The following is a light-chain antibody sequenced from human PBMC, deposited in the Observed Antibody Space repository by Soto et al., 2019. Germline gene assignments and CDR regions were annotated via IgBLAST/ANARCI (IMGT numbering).Light chain of an antibody. CDR1: NSNIGSNT. J-gene: IGLJ3*02. Sequence: QSVLTQPPSASGTPGQRVTISCSGSNSNIGSNTVSWYQQLPGTAPKLLIYSNNQRPSGVPDRFSGSKSGTSASLAISELQSEDEAHYYCLSWDDSLNGVFGGGTKLT. V-gene: IGLV1-44*01. CDR2: SNN. CDR3: LSWDDSLNGV.